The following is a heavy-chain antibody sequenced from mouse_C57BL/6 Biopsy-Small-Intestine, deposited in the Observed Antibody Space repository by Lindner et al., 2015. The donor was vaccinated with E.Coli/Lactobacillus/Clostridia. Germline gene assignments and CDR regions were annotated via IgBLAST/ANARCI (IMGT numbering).Heavy chain of an antibody. CDR1: GFNIKDDY. J-gene: IGHJ3*01. Sequence: VQLQESGAELVRPGAAVKLSCTASGFNIKDDYLHWVKQRPEQGLEWIGRIDPANGNIKYVPKFQDRATITADTSSNTAYLQLSGLTSEDTAVYFCAKSLYGPYWGQGTLVTVSA. V-gene: IGHV14-3*02. CDR3: AKSLYGPY. D-gene: IGHD1-1*02. CDR2: IDPANGNI.